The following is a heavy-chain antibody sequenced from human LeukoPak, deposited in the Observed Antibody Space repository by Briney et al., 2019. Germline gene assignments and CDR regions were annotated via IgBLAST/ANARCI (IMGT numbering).Heavy chain of an antibody. CDR3: AELGITMIGGV. Sequence: PGGSLRLSCVASGFTFSSYEMNWVRQAPGKGLEWVSYISSSGFTMYYADSVEGRFTISRDNAKNSLYLQMNSLRAEDTAVYYCAELGITMIGGVWGKGTTVTISS. V-gene: IGHV3-48*03. CDR2: ISSSGFTM. J-gene: IGHJ6*04. D-gene: IGHD3-10*02. CDR1: GFTFSSYE.